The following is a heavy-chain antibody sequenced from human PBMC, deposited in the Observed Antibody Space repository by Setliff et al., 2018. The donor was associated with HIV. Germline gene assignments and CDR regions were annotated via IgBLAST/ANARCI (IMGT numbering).Heavy chain of an antibody. J-gene: IGHJ6*02. CDR2: IYPSDSDT. Sequence: GESLKISCQGFGYRFTSYWIGWARHMPGKGLEWMGIIYPSDSDTRYSPSFQGQVTISADKSISIAYLQWNSPKASDTAMYYCARCSGSYPCDGMDVWGQGTTVTVSS. D-gene: IGHD1-26*01. V-gene: IGHV5-51*01. CDR3: ARCSGSYPCDGMDV. CDR1: GYRFTSYW.